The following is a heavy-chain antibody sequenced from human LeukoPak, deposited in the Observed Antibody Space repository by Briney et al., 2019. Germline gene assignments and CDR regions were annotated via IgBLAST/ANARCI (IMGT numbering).Heavy chain of an antibody. CDR3: ALQLDRPYYYYMDV. CDR2: IDWDDDK. Sequence: SGPALVKPTQTLTLTCTFSGFSLSTSGMRVSWIRQPPGKALEWLARIDWDDDKFYSTSLKTRLTISKDTSKNQVVLTMTNMDPVDTATYYCALQLDRPYYYYMDVWGKGTTVTVSS. V-gene: IGHV2-70*04. J-gene: IGHJ6*03. D-gene: IGHD1-1*01. CDR1: GFSLSTSGMR.